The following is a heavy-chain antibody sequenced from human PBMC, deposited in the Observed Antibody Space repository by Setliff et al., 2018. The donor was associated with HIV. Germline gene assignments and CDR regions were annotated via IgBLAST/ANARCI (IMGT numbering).Heavy chain of an antibody. V-gene: IGHV1-46*01. CDR1: GYTFTTYY. D-gene: IGHD2-15*01. CDR2: LNPSEGTT. CDR3: ARASPYGGNWYFDL. J-gene: IGHJ2*01. Sequence: ASVKVSCKASGYTFTTYYIHWVRQAPGQGLEWMGILNPSEGTTSFAQKFQGRVTMTRDTSTSTAYMELRSLRSDDTAVYYCARASPYGGNWYFDLWGRGTLVTVSS.